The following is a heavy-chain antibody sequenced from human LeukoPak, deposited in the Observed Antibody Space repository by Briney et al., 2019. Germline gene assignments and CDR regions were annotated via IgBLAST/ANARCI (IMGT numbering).Heavy chain of an antibody. J-gene: IGHJ4*02. CDR2: IKQDGSEK. CDR3: AREYYYGSGSYDY. D-gene: IGHD3-10*01. Sequence: GGSLRLSCAASGFTFSSYWMSWVRQAPGKGLEWVANIKQDGSEKYYVDSVKGRFTISRDNAKNSLYLQMNSLRAEDTAVYYCAREYYYGSGSYDYWGQGTLVTVSS. CDR1: GFTFSSYW. V-gene: IGHV3-7*01.